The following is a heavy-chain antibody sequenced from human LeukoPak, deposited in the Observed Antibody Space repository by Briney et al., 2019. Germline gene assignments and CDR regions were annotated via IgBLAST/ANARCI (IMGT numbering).Heavy chain of an antibody. J-gene: IGHJ4*02. Sequence: GGSLRLSCAASGFTFSDYYMSWIRQAPGKGLEWVSYISSSGSTIYYADSVKGRFTISRDNAKNSLYLQMNSLRAEDTAGYYYARSPNWNRVIDYWGQGTLVTVSS. CDR1: GFTFSDYY. CDR3: ARSPNWNRVIDY. D-gene: IGHD1-1*01. V-gene: IGHV3-11*01. CDR2: ISSSGSTI.